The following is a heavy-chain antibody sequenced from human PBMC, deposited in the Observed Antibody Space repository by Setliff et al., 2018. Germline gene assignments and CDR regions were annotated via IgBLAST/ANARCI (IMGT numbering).Heavy chain of an antibody. Sequence: GASVKVSCKASGYTFTSHYMHWVRQAPGLGLEWMGTINPSSGRTSYAQKFQGRVTMTRDTSTSTAYMELSSLRSEDTAVYYCARVDCSSTSCYAGIYYYYMDVWGKGTTVTVSS. D-gene: IGHD2-2*01. J-gene: IGHJ6*03. V-gene: IGHV1-46*01. CDR1: GYTFTSHY. CDR2: INPSSGRT. CDR3: ARVDCSSTSCYAGIYYYYMDV.